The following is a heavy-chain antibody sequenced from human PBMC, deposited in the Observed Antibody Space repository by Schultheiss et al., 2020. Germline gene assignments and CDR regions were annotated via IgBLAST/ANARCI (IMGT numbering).Heavy chain of an antibody. D-gene: IGHD3-10*01. Sequence: GGSLRLSCSTSGFTFINAWMSWVRQAPGKGLEWVLSISSSSSYIYYADSVKGRFTISRDNAKNSLYLLMNSLRAEDTAVYYCARPVRGVLDYWGQGTLVTVSS. V-gene: IGHV3-21*01. CDR3: ARPVRGVLDY. J-gene: IGHJ4*02. CDR2: ISSSSSYI. CDR1: GFTFINAW.